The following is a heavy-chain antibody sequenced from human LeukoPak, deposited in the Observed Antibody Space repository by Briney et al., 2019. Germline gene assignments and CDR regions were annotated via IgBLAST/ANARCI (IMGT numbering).Heavy chain of an antibody. J-gene: IGHJ4*02. CDR3: AREGIAVALDY. D-gene: IGHD6-19*01. V-gene: IGHV3-30*04. CDR1: GFTFSSYA. CDR2: ISYDGSNK. Sequence: PGGSLTLSCAASGFTFSSYAMHWVRQAPGKGLEWVAVISYDGSNKYYADSVKGRFTISRDNSKNTLYLQMNSLRAEDTAVYYCAREGIAVALDYWGQGTLVTVSS.